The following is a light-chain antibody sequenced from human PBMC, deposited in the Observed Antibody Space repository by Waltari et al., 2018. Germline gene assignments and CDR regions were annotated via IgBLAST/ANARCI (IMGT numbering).Light chain of an antibody. J-gene: IGKJ1*01. CDR2: WAS. Sequence: DIVMTQSPDSLAVSLGERATINCKSSQSVLYSPNNKNYLGWDQPQPGQPPQLPIYWASTRESGVPDRFSGSGSGTDFTLTISSLQAEDVAVYYCQQYAASPWTFGQGTKVEVK. CDR3: QQYAASPWT. CDR1: QSVLYSPNNKNY. V-gene: IGKV4-1*01.